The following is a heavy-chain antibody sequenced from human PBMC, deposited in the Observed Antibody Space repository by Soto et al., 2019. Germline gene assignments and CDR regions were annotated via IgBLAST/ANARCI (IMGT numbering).Heavy chain of an antibody. CDR3: ARGRTVDGSGSYFLNWFDP. CDR2: ISSNGGST. Sequence: GGSLRLSCAASGFTFSSYAMHWVRQAPGKGLEYVSAISSNGGSTYYVDSVKGRFTISRDNSKNTLYLQMGSLRAEDMAVYYCARGRTVDGSGSYFLNWFDPWGQGTLVTVSS. J-gene: IGHJ5*02. CDR1: GFTFSSYA. V-gene: IGHV3-64*02. D-gene: IGHD3-10*01.